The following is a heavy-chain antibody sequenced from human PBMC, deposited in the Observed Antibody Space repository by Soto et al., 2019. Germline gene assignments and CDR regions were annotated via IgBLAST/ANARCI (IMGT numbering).Heavy chain of an antibody. CDR1: GGSISSDDYY. CDR2: IHDTATT. V-gene: IGHV4-30-4*01. CDR3: ASQYYDFSSGALDF. J-gene: IGHJ4*02. Sequence: QVQLQESGPGLMKPSQTLSLTCTVSGGSISSDDYYWSWSRQPPGKGLEWIGDIHDTATTSYSPSLKSRLTLSVATSKNQFSLTLRSVTAADTAVYFCASQYYDFSSGALDFWGQGILVTVSS. D-gene: IGHD3-3*01.